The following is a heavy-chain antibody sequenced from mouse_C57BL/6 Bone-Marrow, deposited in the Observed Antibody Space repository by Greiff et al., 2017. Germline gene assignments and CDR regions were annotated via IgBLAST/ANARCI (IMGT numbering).Heavy chain of an antibody. CDR2: IDPANGNT. CDR1: GFNIKNTY. Sequence: VQLQQSVAELVRPGASVKLSCTASGFNIKNTYMHWVKQRPEQGLEWIGRIDPANGNTKYAPKFQGKATITADTSSNTAYLQLSSLTSEDTAIYYCAYLYDYGGPWFAYWGQGTLVTVSA. D-gene: IGHD2-4*01. CDR3: AYLYDYGGPWFAY. V-gene: IGHV14-3*01. J-gene: IGHJ3*01.